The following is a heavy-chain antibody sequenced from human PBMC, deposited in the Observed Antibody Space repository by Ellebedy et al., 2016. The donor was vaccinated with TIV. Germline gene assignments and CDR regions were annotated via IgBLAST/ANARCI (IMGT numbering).Heavy chain of an antibody. CDR2: FDPEGGET. CDR3: ASASGRVYSSSWTGGGSPETSFDY. V-gene: IGHV1-24*01. CDR1: GYTFTSYG. D-gene: IGHD6-13*01. J-gene: IGHJ4*02. Sequence: AASVKVSCKASGYTFTSYGISWVRQAPGKGLEWMGGFDPEGGETIYAQKFQGRVPMTEDTSTDTAYMELSRLRSDDTAVYYCASASGRVYSSSWTGGGSPETSFDYWGQGTLVTVSS.